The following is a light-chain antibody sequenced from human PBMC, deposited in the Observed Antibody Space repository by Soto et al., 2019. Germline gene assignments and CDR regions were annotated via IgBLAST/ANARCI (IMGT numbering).Light chain of an antibody. Sequence: ETVMTQSPATLSVSPGQRATLSCRASQSISRSLAWYQQKSGQAPRLLISDASSSATGIPDRFSGSGSGTDFTLTISRLEPEDFAVYYCQQYGSSPTTFGQGSKVDIK. V-gene: IGKV3-20*01. J-gene: IGKJ1*01. CDR1: QSISRS. CDR3: QQYGSSPTT. CDR2: DAS.